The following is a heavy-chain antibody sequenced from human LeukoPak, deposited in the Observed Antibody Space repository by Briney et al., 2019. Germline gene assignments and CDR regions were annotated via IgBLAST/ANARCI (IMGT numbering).Heavy chain of an antibody. CDR1: GYSFTSYW. CDR2: IYPGDSDT. Sequence: GESLKISCKGSGYSFTSYWIGWVRQMPGKGLEWMGVIYPGDSDTRYSPSFQGQVTISADKSISTAYLQWSSLRASDTAMYYCARYDYHGSGSYYYMDVWGKGTTVTVSS. J-gene: IGHJ6*03. D-gene: IGHD3-10*01. V-gene: IGHV5-51*01. CDR3: ARYDYHGSGSYYYMDV.